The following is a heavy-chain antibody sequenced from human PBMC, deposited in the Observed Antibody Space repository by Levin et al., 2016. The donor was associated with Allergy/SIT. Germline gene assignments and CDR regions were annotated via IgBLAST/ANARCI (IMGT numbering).Heavy chain of an antibody. CDR3: ARAIEDRRIKWLQFSPNWFDP. D-gene: IGHD5-24*01. J-gene: IGHJ5*02. CDR2: IIPIFGTA. V-gene: IGHV1-69*01. Sequence: WVRQAPGQGLEWMGGIIPIFGTANYAQKFQGRVTITADESTSTAYMELSSLRSEDTAVYYCARAIEDRRIKWLQFSPNWFDPWGQGTLVTVSS.